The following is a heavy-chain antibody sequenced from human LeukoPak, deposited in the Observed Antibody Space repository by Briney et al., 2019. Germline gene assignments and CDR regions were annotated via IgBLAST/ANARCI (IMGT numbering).Heavy chain of an antibody. D-gene: IGHD1-26*01. V-gene: IGHV3-53*01. CDR1: GFTVSSNY. CDR3: AISNSGSYYKGLCY. CDR2: IYSGGTT. Sequence: GGSLRLSCAASGFTVSSNYMSWVRQAPGKGLERVSVIYSGGTTYYADSVKDRFTISIDNSKNTLYLQMNSLRAEDTAVYYCAISNSGSYYKGLCYWGQGTLVTVSS. J-gene: IGHJ4*02.